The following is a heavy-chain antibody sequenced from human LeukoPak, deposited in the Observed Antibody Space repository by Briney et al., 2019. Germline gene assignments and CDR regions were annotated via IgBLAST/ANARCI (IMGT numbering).Heavy chain of an antibody. D-gene: IGHD5/OR15-5a*01. Sequence: GESLKISCKGSGYSFTSYLIGWVRRMPGKGLEWMGFIYPDDSHTRYSPSFEGQVTISADKSINTAYLQWSRLRASDTAMYYCARHRTTGYSVSAFDMWGQGTLVTVSS. CDR2: IYPDDSHT. J-gene: IGHJ3*02. CDR1: GYSFTSYL. V-gene: IGHV5-51*01. CDR3: ARHRTTGYSVSAFDM.